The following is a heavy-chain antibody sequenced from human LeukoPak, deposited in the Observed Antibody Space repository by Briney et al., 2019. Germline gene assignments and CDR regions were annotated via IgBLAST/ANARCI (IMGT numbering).Heavy chain of an antibody. Sequence: PSETLSLTCTVSGGSISSYYWSWIRQSPGKGLEWIGYIFYSGSTNYNPSLKSRVTISIDTSKNHFSLKLSSVTAADTAVYYCAGGFDSSPGYWGQGTLVTVSS. J-gene: IGHJ4*02. CDR3: AGGFDSSPGY. V-gene: IGHV4-59*01. CDR1: GGSISSYY. CDR2: IFYSGST. D-gene: IGHD6-13*01.